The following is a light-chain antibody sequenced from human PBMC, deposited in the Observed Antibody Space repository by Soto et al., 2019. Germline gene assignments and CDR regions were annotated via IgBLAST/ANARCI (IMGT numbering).Light chain of an antibody. CDR1: SSDIGGYDY. Sequence: QSALTQPASVSGSPGQSITISCTGSSSDIGGYDYVSWYQQYPGKAPKLMIYDVSNRPSGVSNRFSGSKSGNTASLTISGLQADDEADYYCSSFTSSTTRVFGPGTKLTVL. CDR3: SSFTSSTTRV. CDR2: DVS. V-gene: IGLV2-14*03. J-gene: IGLJ1*01.